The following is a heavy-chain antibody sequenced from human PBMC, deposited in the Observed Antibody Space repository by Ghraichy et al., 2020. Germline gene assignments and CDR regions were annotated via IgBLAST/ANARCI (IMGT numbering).Heavy chain of an antibody. V-gene: IGHV4-34*01. Sequence: SQTLSLTCAVYGGSFSGYYWSWIRQPPGKGLEWIGEINHSGSTNYNPSLKSRVTISVDTSKNQFSLKLSSVTAADTAVYYCARRHGYCTNGVCYRGKQEDVWGQGTTVTVSS. CDR2: INHSGST. CDR3: ARRHGYCTNGVCYRGKQEDV. J-gene: IGHJ6*02. D-gene: IGHD2-8*01. CDR1: GGSFSGYY.